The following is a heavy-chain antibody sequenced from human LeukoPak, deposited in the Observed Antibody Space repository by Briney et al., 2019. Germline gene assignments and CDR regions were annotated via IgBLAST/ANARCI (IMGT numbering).Heavy chain of an antibody. V-gene: IGHV4-34*01. CDR2: IIGSGST. J-gene: IGHJ4*02. Sequence: PSETLSLTCAVYGGSFSAYSWTWIRQPPGKGLEWIGEIIGSGSTSYNPSLKSRVTISVDTSKNQFSLTLNSVTAADAAVYYCARGRYYFDYWDQGTLVTVSS. CDR1: GGSFSAYS. CDR3: ARGRYYFDY.